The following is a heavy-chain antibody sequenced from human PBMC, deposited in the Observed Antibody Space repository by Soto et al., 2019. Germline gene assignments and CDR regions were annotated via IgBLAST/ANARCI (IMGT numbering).Heavy chain of an antibody. CDR3: ARQSSYDSEHYHYWFDP. V-gene: IGHV4-61*01. D-gene: IGHD3-22*01. J-gene: IGHJ5*02. CDR2: TDYSGNS. CDR1: GGSVSSATDY. Sequence: QVQLQESGPGLVKPSETLSLTCTVSGGSVSSATDYWTWIRQPPGKGLEWIGYTDYSGNSDGNPSLLSRLTISIARSKNQSSLPLRSVTAADTAVDSCARQSSYDSEHYHYWFDPWGRGSLVTVSS.